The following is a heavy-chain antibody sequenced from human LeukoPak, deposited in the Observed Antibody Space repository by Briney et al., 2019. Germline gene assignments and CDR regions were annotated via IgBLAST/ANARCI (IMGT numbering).Heavy chain of an antibody. CDR3: AKWGDYDVLTGYYVSDY. J-gene: IGHJ4*02. D-gene: IGHD3-9*01. CDR1: GFTFSNYA. CDR2: ITGSGGNT. Sequence: GASLTLSCAASGFTFSNYAMSWVRQAPGKGLEWASAITGSGGNTYYADSVKGRFTISRDNSKNTVFLQMNSLRAEDTAVYYCAKWGDYDVLTGYYVSDYWGQGTLVTVSS. V-gene: IGHV3-23*01.